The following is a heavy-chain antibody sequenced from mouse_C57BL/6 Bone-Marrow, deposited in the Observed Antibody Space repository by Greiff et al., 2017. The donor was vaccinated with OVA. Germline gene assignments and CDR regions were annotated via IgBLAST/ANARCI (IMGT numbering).Heavy chain of an antibody. CDR2: IYPRSGNT. Sequence: VQLQQSGAELARPGASVKLSCKASGYTFTSYGISWVKQRTGQGLEWIGEIYPRSGNTYYNEKFKGKATLTADKSSSTAYMELRSLTSEDSAVYFCANYYGSYYFDYWGQGTTLTVSS. CDR3: ANYYGSYYFDY. D-gene: IGHD1-1*01. V-gene: IGHV1-81*01. CDR1: GYTFTSYG. J-gene: IGHJ2*01.